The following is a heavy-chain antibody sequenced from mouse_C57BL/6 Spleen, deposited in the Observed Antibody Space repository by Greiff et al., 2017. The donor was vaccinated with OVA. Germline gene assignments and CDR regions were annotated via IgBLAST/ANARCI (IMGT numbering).Heavy chain of an antibody. CDR2: IDPSDSYT. D-gene: IGHD1-1*01. CDR1: GYTFTSYW. V-gene: IGHV1-50*01. J-gene: IGHJ2*01. CDR3: AKWGITTVVEYYFDD. Sequence: QVQLKQPGAELVKPGASVKLSCKASGYTFTSYWMQWVKQRPGQGLEWIGEIDPSDSYTNYNQKFKGKATLTVDTSSSTAYMQLSSLTTEDSAVYYGAKWGITTVVEYYFDDWGKGTTLTVSS.